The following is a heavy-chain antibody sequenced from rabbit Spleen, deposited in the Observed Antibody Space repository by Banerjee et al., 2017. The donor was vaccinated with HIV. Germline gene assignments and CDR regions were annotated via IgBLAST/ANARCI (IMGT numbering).Heavy chain of an antibody. CDR2: IDPVFGSA. D-gene: IGHD4-1*01. Sequence: QLTESGGGLVQPGGSLKLSCKASGFDFNSYYMSWVRQAPGKGLEWIGYIDPVFGSAYYASWVNGRFSISRENTQSTVDLKMTSLTAADTATYFCARAIVPWLGLTRLDLWGPGTLVTVS. CDR3: ARAIVPWLGLTRLDL. J-gene: IGHJ3*01. CDR1: GFDFNSYY. V-gene: IGHV1S7*01.